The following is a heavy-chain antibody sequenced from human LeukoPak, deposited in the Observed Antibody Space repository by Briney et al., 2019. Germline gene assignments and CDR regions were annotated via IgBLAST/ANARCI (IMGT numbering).Heavy chain of an antibody. Sequence: GGSLRLSCAASGFTFSSYWMSWVRQAPGKGLEWVANIRQDGSEKYYVDSVKGRFTISRDNAKNSLYLQMNSLRAEDTAVYYCSRDCSSTSCYYYYGMDVWGQGTTVTVSS. CDR2: IRQDGSEK. D-gene: IGHD2-2*01. V-gene: IGHV3-7*01. CDR1: GFTFSSYW. J-gene: IGHJ6*02. CDR3: SRDCSSTSCYYYYGMDV.